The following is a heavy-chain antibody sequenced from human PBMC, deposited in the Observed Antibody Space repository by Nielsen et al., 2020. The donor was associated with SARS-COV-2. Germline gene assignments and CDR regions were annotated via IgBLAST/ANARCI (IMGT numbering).Heavy chain of an antibody. V-gene: IGHV1-18*01. Sequence: WVRQAPGQGLEWMGWISAYNGNTNYAQKLQGRVTMTTDTSTSTAYMELRSLRSDDTAVYYCARDHGYNYAYGHYYYGMDVWGQGTTVTVSS. D-gene: IGHD5-24*01. CDR3: ARDHGYNYAYGHYYYGMDV. J-gene: IGHJ6*02. CDR2: ISAYNGNT.